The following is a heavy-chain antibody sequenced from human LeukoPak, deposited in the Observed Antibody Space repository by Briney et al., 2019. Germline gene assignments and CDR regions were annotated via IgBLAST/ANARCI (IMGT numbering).Heavy chain of an antibody. CDR2: INPNSGGT. Sequence: ASVKVSCKASGYTFTGYYMHWVRQAPGQGLEWMGWINPNSGGTKYAQKFQGRVTMTRDTSISTAYMELSRLRSDDTAVYYCARVPGYYDSSGYNDAFDIWGQGTIVTVSS. J-gene: IGHJ3*02. D-gene: IGHD3-22*01. CDR3: ARVPGYYDSSGYNDAFDI. CDR1: GYTFTGYY. V-gene: IGHV1-2*02.